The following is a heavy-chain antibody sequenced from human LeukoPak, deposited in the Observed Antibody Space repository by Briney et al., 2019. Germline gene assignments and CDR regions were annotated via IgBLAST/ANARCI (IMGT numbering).Heavy chain of an antibody. J-gene: IGHJ4*02. V-gene: IGHV4-34*01. CDR3: ASQTQYVWVSYRHPTPFDY. Sequence: SETLSLTSAVYGGSFSGYYWSWIRQPPGKGLEWIGEINHSGSTNYNPSLKSRVTISVDTSKNQFSLKLSSVTAADTAVYYCASQTQYVWVSYRHPTPFDYWGQGTLVTVSS. CDR1: GGSFSGYY. D-gene: IGHD3-16*02. CDR2: INHSGST.